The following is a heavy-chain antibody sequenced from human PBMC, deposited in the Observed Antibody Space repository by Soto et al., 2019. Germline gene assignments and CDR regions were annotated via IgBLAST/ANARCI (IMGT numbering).Heavy chain of an antibody. CDR3: ARDRAPYYYDSSGYYYGMDV. D-gene: IGHD3-22*01. V-gene: IGHV1-69*13. J-gene: IGHJ6*02. CDR1: GGTFSSYA. Sequence: ASVKVSCKASGGTFSSYAISWVRQAPGQGLEWMGGIIPIFGTANYAQKFQGRVTITADESTSTAYMELSSLRSEDTAVYYCARDRAPYYYDSSGYYYGMDVWGQGTTVTVSS. CDR2: IIPIFGTA.